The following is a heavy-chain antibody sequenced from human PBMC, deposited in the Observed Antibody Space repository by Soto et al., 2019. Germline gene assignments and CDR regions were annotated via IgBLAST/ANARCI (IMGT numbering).Heavy chain of an antibody. CDR1: GGTFSSYA. D-gene: IGHD2-2*02. J-gene: IGHJ4*02. CDR3: ATVCGTLYQFDY. V-gene: IGHV1-69*01. CDR2: IIPIFGTA. Sequence: QVQLVQSGAEVKKPGSSVKVSCKASGGTFSSYAISWVRQAPGQGLEWMGGIIPIFGTANYAQKFQGRVTITADESTSTAYLEVSSLRSEDTAVYCCATVCGTLYQFDYWGQGTLVTVSS.